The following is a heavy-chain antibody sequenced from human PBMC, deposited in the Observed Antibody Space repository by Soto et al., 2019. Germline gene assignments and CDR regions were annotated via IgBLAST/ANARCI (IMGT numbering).Heavy chain of an antibody. CDR2: TSGSGGIT. J-gene: IGHJ4*02. Sequence: EVQLLESGGGLVQPGGSLRLSCAASGFTFSSYAMSWVRQAPGKGLEWVSATSGSGGITYYADSVKGRFTISRDNSKNALYLPMNSLRADDPAVYYGAKAGGCAVTTSVIDWGQGALVTVSS. D-gene: IGHD4-4*01. CDR3: AKAGGCAVTTSVID. V-gene: IGHV3-23*01. CDR1: GFTFSSYA.